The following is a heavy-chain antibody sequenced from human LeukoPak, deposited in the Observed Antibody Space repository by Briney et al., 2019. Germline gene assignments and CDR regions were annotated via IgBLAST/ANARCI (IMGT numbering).Heavy chain of an antibody. Sequence: ASVKVSCKASGYTFISYYMHWVRQAPGQGLEWMGIINPSGGSTSYAQKFQGRVTMNRDTSTSTVYMELSSLRSEDTAVYYCARGVDIVVVPAAIHPWGQGTLVTVSS. V-gene: IGHV1-46*03. J-gene: IGHJ5*02. CDR3: ARGVDIVVVPAAIHP. CDR1: GYTFISYY. CDR2: INPSGGST. D-gene: IGHD2-2*03.